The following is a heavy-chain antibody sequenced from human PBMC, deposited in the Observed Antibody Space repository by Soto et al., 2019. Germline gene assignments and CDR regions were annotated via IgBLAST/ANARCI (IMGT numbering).Heavy chain of an antibody. Sequence: ASVKVSCKASGYTFTGHYIHWVRQAPEQGPEWMGEIGPESGATRYTQKFQGRVTMTRDMSITTVYMELNNLSPDDTAVYYCGRGRSGQIVVFYWGQGTPVTVSS. CDR1: GYTFTGHY. CDR2: IGPESGAT. CDR3: GRGRSGQIVVFY. D-gene: IGHD5-12*01. J-gene: IGHJ4*02. V-gene: IGHV1-2*02.